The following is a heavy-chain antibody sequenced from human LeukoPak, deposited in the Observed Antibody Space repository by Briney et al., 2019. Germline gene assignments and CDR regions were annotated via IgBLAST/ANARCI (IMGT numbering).Heavy chain of an antibody. CDR3: ARGKLSRQQLVRRWFDP. J-gene: IGHJ5*02. CDR2: MNPNSGNT. D-gene: IGHD6-13*01. CDR1: GYTFTSYD. Sequence: GASVKVSCKASGYTFTSYDINWVRRATGQGLEWMGWMNPNSGNTGYAQKFQGRVTMTRNTSISTAYMELSSLRSEDTAVYYCARGKLSRQQLVRRWFDPWGQGTLVTVSS. V-gene: IGHV1-8*01.